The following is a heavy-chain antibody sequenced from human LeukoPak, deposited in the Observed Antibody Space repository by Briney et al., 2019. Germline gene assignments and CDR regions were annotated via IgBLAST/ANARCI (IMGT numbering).Heavy chain of an antibody. CDR3: ARGAGSSWIRSPRYFDY. D-gene: IGHD6-13*01. J-gene: IGHJ4*02. V-gene: IGHV3-48*03. CDR2: ISSSGSTI. Sequence: GESLKISCAASGFTFSSYEMNWVRQAPGKGLEWVSYISSSGSTIYYADSVKGRFTISRDNAKNSLYLQMNSLRAEDTAVYYCARGAGSSWIRSPRYFDYWGQGTLVTVSS. CDR1: GFTFSSYE.